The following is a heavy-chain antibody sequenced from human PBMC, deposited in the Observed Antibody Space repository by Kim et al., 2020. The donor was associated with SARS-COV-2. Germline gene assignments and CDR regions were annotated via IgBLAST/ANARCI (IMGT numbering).Heavy chain of an antibody. V-gene: IGHV1-69*13. CDR1: GGTFSSYA. CDR3: ARTLTDYGDYYFDY. J-gene: IGHJ4*02. Sequence: SVKVSCKASGGTFSSYAISWVQQVPGQGLEWMGGIIPIFGTANYAQKFQGRVTITADESTSTAYMELSSLRSEDTAVYYCARTLTDYGDYYFDYWGQGTLVTVSS. D-gene: IGHD4-17*01. CDR2: IIPIFGTA.